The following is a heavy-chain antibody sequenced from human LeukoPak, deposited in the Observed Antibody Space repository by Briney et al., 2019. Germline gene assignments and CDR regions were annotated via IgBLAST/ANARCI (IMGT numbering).Heavy chain of an antibody. CDR3: ARGAAGTTPDYYYFGLDV. D-gene: IGHD1-7*01. J-gene: IGHJ6*02. CDR1: GYRFTDYW. CDR2: IYPGDSDT. V-gene: IGHV5-51*01. Sequence: KSGESLKISCKGSGYRFTDYWIGWVRPMPGKGLEWMGIIYPGDSDTRYSPSFQGQVTISADKSINTAHLQWSSLKASDTAMYYCARGAAGTTPDYYYFGLDVWGQGTTVKVSS.